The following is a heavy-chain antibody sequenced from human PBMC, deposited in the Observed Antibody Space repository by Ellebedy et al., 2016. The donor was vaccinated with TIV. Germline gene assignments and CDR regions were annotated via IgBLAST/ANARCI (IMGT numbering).Heavy chain of an antibody. CDR2: ISAYNGNT. D-gene: IGHD2-2*01. V-gene: IGHV1-18*01. CDR3: VRDEGAVVVPAAIDY. CDR1: GYTFTSYG. J-gene: IGHJ4*02. Sequence: AASVKVSCKASGYTFTSYGISWVRQAPGQGLEWMGWISAYNGNTNYAQKLQGRVTMTTDTSTSTAYMELRSLRSDDTAVYYCVRDEGAVVVPAAIDYWGQGTLVTVSS.